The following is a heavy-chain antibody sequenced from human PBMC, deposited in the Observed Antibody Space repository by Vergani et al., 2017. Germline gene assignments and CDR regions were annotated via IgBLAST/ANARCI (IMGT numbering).Heavy chain of an antibody. D-gene: IGHD2-2*01. CDR3: ARGSAYCSSTSCPGRYFDY. CDR2: ISSSSSYI. CDR1: GFTFSSYS. J-gene: IGHJ4*02. Sequence: EVQLVESGGGLVKHGGSLRLSCAASGFTFSSYSMNWVRQAPGKGLEWVSSISSSSSYIYYADSVKARFTISRDNAKNSLYLQMNSLRAEDTAVYYCARGSAYCSSTSCPGRYFDYWGQGTLVTVSS. V-gene: IGHV3-21*01.